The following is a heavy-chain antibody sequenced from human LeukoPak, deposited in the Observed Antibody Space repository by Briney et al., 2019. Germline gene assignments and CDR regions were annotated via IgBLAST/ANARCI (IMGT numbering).Heavy chain of an antibody. V-gene: IGHV4-59*01. Sequence: PSETLSLTCTVSGGSISSYYWSWIRQPPGKGLEWIGYIYCSGSTNYNPSLKSRVTISVDTSKNQFSLKLSSVTAADTAVYYCARDSGQWLVTRGAWFDPWGQGTLVTVSS. CDR2: IYCSGST. D-gene: IGHD6-19*01. CDR3: ARDSGQWLVTRGAWFDP. J-gene: IGHJ5*02. CDR1: GGSISSYY.